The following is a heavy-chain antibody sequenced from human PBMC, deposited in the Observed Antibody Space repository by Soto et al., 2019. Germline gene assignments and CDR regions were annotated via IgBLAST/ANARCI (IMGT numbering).Heavy chain of an antibody. CDR3: ARDEGGAYCSGGSCYFDAFDI. V-gene: IGHV1-69*01. CDR1: GGTFSSYA. J-gene: IGHJ3*02. Sequence: QVQLVQSGAEVKKPGSSVKVSCTASGGTFSSYAISWVRQAPGQGLAWMGGIIPIFGTANYAQKFQGRVTITADESTGTAYMELSSLRSEDTAVYYCARDEGGAYCSGGSCYFDAFDIWCQGTMVTVSS. D-gene: IGHD2-15*01. CDR2: IIPIFGTA.